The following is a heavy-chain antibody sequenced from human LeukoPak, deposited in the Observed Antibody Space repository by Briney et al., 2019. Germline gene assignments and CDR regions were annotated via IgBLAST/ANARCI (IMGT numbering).Heavy chain of an antibody. D-gene: IGHD2/OR15-2a*01. CDR3: ARYFSEKNVFDI. CDR1: GGTFSSYA. Sequence: SVKVSCKASGGTFSSYAISWVRQAPGQGLEWMGGIIPIFGTTNYAQKLQGRVTITADESTSTAYMELSSLRSEDTAVYYCARYFSEKNVFDIWGQGTMVTVSS. J-gene: IGHJ3*02. CDR2: IIPIFGTT. V-gene: IGHV1-69*13.